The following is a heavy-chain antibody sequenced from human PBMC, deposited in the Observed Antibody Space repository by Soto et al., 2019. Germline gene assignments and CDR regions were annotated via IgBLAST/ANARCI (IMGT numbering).Heavy chain of an antibody. V-gene: IGHV3-72*01. CDR1: GFTFSDYY. J-gene: IGHJ4*02. D-gene: IGHD3-16*02. CDR3: TRGLYYDDVWGSFRYDYFDN. Sequence: EVQLVESGGGLVQPGGSLRLSCAASGFTFSDYYMDWVRQAPGKGLEWVGRIGNRANSYTTEYAASVKGRFTISRHDSKNSLFLQMNSLKTEDTAVYYCTRGLYYDDVWGSFRYDYFDNWGQGTLVTVSS. CDR2: IGNRANSYTT.